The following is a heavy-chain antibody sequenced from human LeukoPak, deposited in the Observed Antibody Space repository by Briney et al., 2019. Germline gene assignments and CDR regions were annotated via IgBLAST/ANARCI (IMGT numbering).Heavy chain of an antibody. D-gene: IGHD2-15*01. J-gene: IGHJ4*02. Sequence: PGGSLRLSCAASGFTFSSYWMHWVRQAPGKGLERVANIKQDGSEIYYVDSVKGRFTISRDNAKNSLYLQMDSLRAERTPVCYLARDHSEEVVATYVYWGQGTLVTVSS. V-gene: IGHV3-7*01. CDR2: IKQDGSEI. CDR1: GFTFSSYW. CDR3: ARDHSEEVVATYVY.